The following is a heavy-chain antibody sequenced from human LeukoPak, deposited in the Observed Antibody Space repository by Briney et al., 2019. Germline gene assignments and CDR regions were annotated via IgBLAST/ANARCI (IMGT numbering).Heavy chain of an antibody. CDR3: ARAPYSSGWYVGIDY. CDR1: GGSFSGYY. D-gene: IGHD6-19*01. J-gene: IGHJ4*02. Sequence: KPSETLSLTCAVYGGSFSGYYWSWIRQPPGKGLEWIGEINHSGSTNYTPSLKSRVTISVDTSKNQFSLKLSSVTAADTAVYYCARAPYSSGWYVGIDYWGQGTLVTVSS. CDR2: INHSGST. V-gene: IGHV4-34*01.